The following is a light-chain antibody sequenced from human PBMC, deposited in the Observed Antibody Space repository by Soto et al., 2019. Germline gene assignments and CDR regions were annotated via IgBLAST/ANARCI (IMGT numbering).Light chain of an antibody. CDR1: QSISTW. CDR2: DAS. CDR3: HQYHNFPRT. Sequence: DIQMTQSPSTLSASVGDRVIITCRASQSISTWLAWYQQKPGKAPDLLIYDASNLERGVPSRFSGSGSGTEFTLTISSLQPDDFAIYYCHQYHNFPRTFGQGTKVDIK. J-gene: IGKJ1*01. V-gene: IGKV1-5*01.